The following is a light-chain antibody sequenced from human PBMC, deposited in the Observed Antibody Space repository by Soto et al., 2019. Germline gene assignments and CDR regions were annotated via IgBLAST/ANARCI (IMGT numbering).Light chain of an antibody. CDR1: SSDVGGYNY. J-gene: IGLJ2*01. CDR3: SSYTSSSTSVV. Sequence: QSVLTQPASVSGSPRQSITISCTGTSSDVGGYNYVSWYQQHPGKAPKLMIYDVSNRPSGVSNRFSGSKSDNTASLTISGLQAEDEADYYCSSYTSSSTSVVFGGGTKLTVL. V-gene: IGLV2-14*01. CDR2: DVS.